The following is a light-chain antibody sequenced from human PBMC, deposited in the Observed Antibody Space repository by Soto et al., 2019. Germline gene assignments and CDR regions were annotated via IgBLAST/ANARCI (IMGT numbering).Light chain of an antibody. CDR3: SSYAGSNNFV. CDR2: EVN. J-gene: IGLJ1*01. V-gene: IGLV2-8*01. Sequence: LTQPPSASGSPGQSVTISCTGTSSDVGGYTYVSWYQQHPGKAPKLVIFEVNKRPSGVPDRFSGSKSGNTASLTVSGLRTEDEADYYCSSYAGSNNFVFGTGTKVTVL. CDR1: SSDVGGYTY.